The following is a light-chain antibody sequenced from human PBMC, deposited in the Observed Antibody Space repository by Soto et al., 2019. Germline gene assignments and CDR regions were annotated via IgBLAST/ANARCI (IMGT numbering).Light chain of an antibody. CDR1: QTISSW. V-gene: IGKV1-12*01. CDR3: QQANSFPIP. CDR2: AAS. Sequence: TKSTCTLSVSVVYRFTITCRASQTISSWLAWYQQKPGKAPKLLVHAASSLQSGVPSRFSGSGSGTDFTLTISSLQPEDFATYYCQQANSFPIPFGQGTRLET. J-gene: IGKJ5*01.